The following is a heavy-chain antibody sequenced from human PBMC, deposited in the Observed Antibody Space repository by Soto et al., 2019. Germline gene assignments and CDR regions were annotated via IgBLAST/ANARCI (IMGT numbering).Heavy chain of an antibody. CDR1: GFTFSSSG. J-gene: IGHJ4*02. V-gene: IGHV3-33*01. D-gene: IGHD3-22*01. Sequence: GGSLRLSCAASGFTFSSSGMHWVRQAPGKGLEWVAIIWYDGSKKFYADSVKGRFTISRDNSKNTVYLQMNSLRAEDTAVYYCARAPFTIYDTSGYYDYWGQGTLVTVSS. CDR3: ARAPFTIYDTSGYYDY. CDR2: IWYDGSKK.